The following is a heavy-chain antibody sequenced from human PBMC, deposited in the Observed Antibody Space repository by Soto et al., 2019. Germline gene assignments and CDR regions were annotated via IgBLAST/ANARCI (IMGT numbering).Heavy chain of an antibody. CDR2: ISGSGGST. V-gene: IGHV3-23*01. D-gene: IGHD2-2*01. Sequence: GGSLRLSCAASGFTFSSYAMSWVRQAPGKGLEWVSAISGSGGSTYYADSVKGRFTISRDNSKNTLYLQMNSLRAEDTAVYYCAKDYFDWDIVVVPAAPFDYWGQGTLVTVSS. CDR1: GFTFSSYA. J-gene: IGHJ4*02. CDR3: AKDYFDWDIVVVPAAPFDY.